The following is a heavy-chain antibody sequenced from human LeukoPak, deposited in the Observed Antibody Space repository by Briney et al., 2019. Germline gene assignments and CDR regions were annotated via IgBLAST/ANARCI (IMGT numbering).Heavy chain of an antibody. Sequence: PGGSLRLSCAVSGFTFSSYAMSWVRQAPGKGLEWVSAISGSGGSTYYADSVKGRFTISRDNSKNTLYLQMNSLRAEDAAVYYCAKDESVIVVVTATFDYWGQGTLVTVSS. V-gene: IGHV3-23*01. D-gene: IGHD2-21*02. CDR1: GFTFSSYA. CDR3: AKDESVIVVVTATFDY. J-gene: IGHJ4*02. CDR2: ISGSGGST.